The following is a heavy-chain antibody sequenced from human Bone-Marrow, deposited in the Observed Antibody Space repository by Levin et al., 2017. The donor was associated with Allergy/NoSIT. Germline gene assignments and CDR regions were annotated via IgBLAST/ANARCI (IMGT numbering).Heavy chain of an antibody. J-gene: IGHJ4*02. CDR1: GGSISSYY. D-gene: IGHD5-12*01. CDR3: ARNRLSGYDSGFGY. CDR2: IYYSGST. Sequence: PSETLSLTCTVSGGSISSYYWSWIRQPPGKGLEWIGYIYYSGSTNYNPSLKSRVTISVDTSKNQFSLKLSSVTAADTAVYYCARNRLSGYDSGFGYWGQGTLVTVSS. V-gene: IGHV4-59*01.